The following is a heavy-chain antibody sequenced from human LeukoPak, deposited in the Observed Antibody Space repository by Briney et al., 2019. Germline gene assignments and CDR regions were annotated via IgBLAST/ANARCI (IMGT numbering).Heavy chain of an antibody. CDR3: AGGDYGDYGLYDY. D-gene: IGHD4-17*01. J-gene: IGHJ4*02. V-gene: IGHV4-59*01. CDR1: GGSISSYY. Sequence: SETLSLTCTVSGGSISSYYWSWIRQPPGKGLEWIGYIYYSGSTNYNPSLKSRVTISVDTSKNQFSLKLSSVTAADTAVYYCAGGDYGDYGLYDYWGQGTLVTVSS. CDR2: IYYSGST.